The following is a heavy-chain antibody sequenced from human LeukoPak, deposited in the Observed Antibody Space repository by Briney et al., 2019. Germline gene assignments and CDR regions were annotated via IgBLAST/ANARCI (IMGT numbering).Heavy chain of an antibody. CDR1: GFTFSKYW. J-gene: IGHJ4*02. Sequence: GGSLRLSCAASGFTFSKYWMLWVRQAPGKGLESVSRINTDGTVTTYADSVKGRFTVPRDNADNTMFLQMNSVGDEDMAVYYCATKQWLAPPPDSWGQGTPVTVSS. CDR3: ATKQWLAPPPDS. D-gene: IGHD6-19*01. V-gene: IGHV3-74*01. CDR2: INTDGTVT.